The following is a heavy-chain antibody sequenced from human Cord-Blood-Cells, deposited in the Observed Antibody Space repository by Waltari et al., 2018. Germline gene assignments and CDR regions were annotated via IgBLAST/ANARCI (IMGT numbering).Heavy chain of an antibody. D-gene: IGHD5-18*01. V-gene: IGHV1-69*09. CDR1: GGTFRSYA. Sequence: QVQLVQSGAAVKKPGSSVKVSCKASGGTFRSYAISWVRQTTSRRKGAALLVWMGRIIPIFGIANYAQKFQGRVTITADKSTSTAYMELSSLRSEDTAVYYCALGGGYSYAPLDNWFDPWGQGTLVTVSS. CDR2: IIPIFGIA. CDR3: ALGGGYSYAPLDNWFDP. J-gene: IGHJ5*02.